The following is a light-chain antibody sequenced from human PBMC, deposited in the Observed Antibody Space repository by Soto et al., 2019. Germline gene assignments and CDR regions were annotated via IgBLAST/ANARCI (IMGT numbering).Light chain of an antibody. Sequence: EIVMTQSPATLSVSPGERATLFCRASQSVSSDLAWYQQKPGQPPRLLIYGASTRATGVPARFIGSGSGTDFTLTINSLQSEDFAVYYCQQFNRWPPWAFGQGTKLDIK. J-gene: IGKJ1*01. CDR2: GAS. CDR3: QQFNRWPPWA. CDR1: QSVSSD. V-gene: IGKV3-15*01.